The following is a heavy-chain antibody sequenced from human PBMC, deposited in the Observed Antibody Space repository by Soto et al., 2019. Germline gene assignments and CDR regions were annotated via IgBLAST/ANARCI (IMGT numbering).Heavy chain of an antibody. D-gene: IGHD3-10*01. CDR3: ARDPYVGEGSQFDY. V-gene: IGHV3-33*01. CDR2: IWYDGSNK. Sequence: QVQLVESGGGVVQPGRSLRLSCAASGFTFSSYGMHWVRQAPGKGLEWVAVIWYDGSNKYYADSVKGRFTISRDNSKNTLYLQMNSLRAEDTAVYYCARDPYVGEGSQFDYWGQGTLVTVSS. CDR1: GFTFSSYG. J-gene: IGHJ4*02.